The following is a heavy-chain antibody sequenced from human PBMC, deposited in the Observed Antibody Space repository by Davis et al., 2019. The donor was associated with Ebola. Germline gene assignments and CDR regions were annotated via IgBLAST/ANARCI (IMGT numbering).Heavy chain of an antibody. Sequence: GESLKISCAASGFTFSSYGMHWVRQAPGKGLEWVAVISYDGSNKYYADSVKGRFTISRDNAKNSLYLQMNSLRAEDTAVYYCARDTDYSPYYYYYGMDVWGQGTTVTVSS. CDR3: ARDTDYSPYYYYYGMDV. D-gene: IGHD4-11*01. V-gene: IGHV3-30*03. CDR1: GFTFSSYG. CDR2: ISYDGSNK. J-gene: IGHJ6*02.